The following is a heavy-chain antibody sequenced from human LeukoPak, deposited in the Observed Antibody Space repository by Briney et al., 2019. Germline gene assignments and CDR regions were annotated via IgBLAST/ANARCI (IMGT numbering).Heavy chain of an antibody. V-gene: IGHV3-7*03. J-gene: IGHJ3*01. CDR1: GFIFSSYW. Sequence: GGSLRLSCAASGFIFSSYWMSWVRQAPGKGLEWVATIKQDGSQKYYVDSVKGRFTISRDNAKNSLYLQMKSLRADDTAVYYCAKDDYGGESIENGFDVWGQGTLLTVSS. CDR2: IKQDGSQK. CDR3: AKDDYGGESIENGFDV. D-gene: IGHD2-21*01.